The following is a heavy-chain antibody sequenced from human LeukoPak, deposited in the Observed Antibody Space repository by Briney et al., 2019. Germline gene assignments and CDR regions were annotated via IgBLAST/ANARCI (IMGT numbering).Heavy chain of an antibody. J-gene: IGHJ4*02. CDR3: ARSHNYYDSSGYWIDY. V-gene: IGHV4-31*03. Sequence: SETLSLTCTVSGGSISSGGYYWSWIRQHPGKGLEWIGCIYYSGSTYYNPSLKSRVTISVDTSKNQFSLKLSSVTAADTAVYYCARSHNYYDSSGYWIDYWGQGTLVTVSS. CDR2: IYYSGST. D-gene: IGHD3-22*01. CDR1: GGSISSGGYY.